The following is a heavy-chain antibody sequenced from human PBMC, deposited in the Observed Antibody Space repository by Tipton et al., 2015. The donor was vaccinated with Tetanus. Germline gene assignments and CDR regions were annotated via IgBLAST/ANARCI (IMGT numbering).Heavy chain of an antibody. CDR1: GASLRGGDYH. D-gene: IGHD3-3*01. CDR3: ARANFDFPKKGPFDS. Sequence: TLSLTCSVSGASLRGGDYHWSWIRQPPGKGLEWLAYISSSGSTNSNYSLKSRITISRDTSKNRFSLNLSSVTAADTAVYFCARANFDFPKKGPFDSWGQGIPVIVSS. V-gene: IGHV4-61*03. J-gene: IGHJ4*02. CDR2: ISSSGST.